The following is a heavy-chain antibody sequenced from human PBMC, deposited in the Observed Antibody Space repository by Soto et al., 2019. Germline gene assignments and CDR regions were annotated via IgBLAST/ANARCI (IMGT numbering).Heavy chain of an antibody. CDR2: ISPDGSVT. J-gene: IGHJ4*02. Sequence: EVQLVESGGGLVQPGGSLRLSCAASGYMFSRHWIHWVRQAPGQGPVGVARISPDGSVTNYADFVEGRFTISRDISESTLFLQMNSLRTEDTAVYYCAREVFEAGRGHFGYWGQGTLVSVTS. CDR1: GYMFSRHW. D-gene: IGHD6-13*01. V-gene: IGHV3-74*01. CDR3: AREVFEAGRGHFGY.